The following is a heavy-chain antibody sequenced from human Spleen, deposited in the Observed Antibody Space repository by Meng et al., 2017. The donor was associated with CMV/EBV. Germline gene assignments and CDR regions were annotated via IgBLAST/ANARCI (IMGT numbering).Heavy chain of an antibody. CDR1: GGSVSSGSYY. Sequence: SETLSLTCTVSGGSVSSGSYYWSWIRQPPGKGLEWIGYIYYSGSTNYNPSLKSRVTISVDTSKNQCSLKLSSVTAADTAVYYCARDREQLVGYYYYGMDVWGQGTTVTVSS. J-gene: IGHJ6*02. CDR2: IYYSGST. D-gene: IGHD6-6*01. V-gene: IGHV4-61*01. CDR3: ARDREQLVGYYYYGMDV.